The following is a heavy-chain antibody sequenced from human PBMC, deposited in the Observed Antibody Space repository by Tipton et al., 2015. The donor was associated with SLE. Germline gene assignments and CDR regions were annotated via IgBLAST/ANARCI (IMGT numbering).Heavy chain of an antibody. Sequence: TLSLTCTVSGGSISGSSNYWGWIRQPPGKGLEWIGSIYGSGSSYYNPSLRSRVTISVDTSKNQFSLKLSSVTAADTAVYFCARDPPSSYYYGMDVWGRGATVTVSS. CDR3: ARDPPSSYYYGMDV. D-gene: IGHD3-10*01. J-gene: IGHJ6*02. CDR1: GGSISGSSNY. CDR2: IYGSGSS. V-gene: IGHV4-39*07.